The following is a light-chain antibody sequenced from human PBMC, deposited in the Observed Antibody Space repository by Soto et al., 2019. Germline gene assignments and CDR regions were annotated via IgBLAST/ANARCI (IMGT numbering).Light chain of an antibody. CDR2: GAS. V-gene: IGKV3-20*01. Sequence: EIVLTQSPATLSLSPGERATLSCRASQSVSSYLAWYQQKPGQAPRLVIYGASIRPAGIPDRFSGSGSGTDFTLTINRLEPEDFAVYYCQQYAKMPITFGLGTRLEIK. CDR3: QQYAKMPIT. CDR1: QSVSSY. J-gene: IGKJ5*01.